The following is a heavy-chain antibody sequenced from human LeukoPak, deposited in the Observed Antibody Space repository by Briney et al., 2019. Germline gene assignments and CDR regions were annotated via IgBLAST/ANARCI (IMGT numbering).Heavy chain of an antibody. CDR3: ARDRRLLSSSSTKNWFDP. Sequence: SETLSLTCAVSGGSFSGYYWSWIRQPPGKGLEWIGEINHSGSTNYNPSLKSRVTISVDTSKNQFSLKLSSVTAADTAVYYCARDRRLLSSSSTKNWFDPWGQGTLVTVSS. CDR1: GGSFSGYY. D-gene: IGHD6-6*01. CDR2: INHSGST. V-gene: IGHV4-34*01. J-gene: IGHJ5*02.